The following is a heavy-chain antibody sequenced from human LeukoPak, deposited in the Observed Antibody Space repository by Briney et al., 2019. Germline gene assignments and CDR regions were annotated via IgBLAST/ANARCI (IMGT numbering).Heavy chain of an antibody. V-gene: IGHV4-59*12. Sequence: KSSETLSLTCTVSGGSISSYYWSWIRQPPGKGLEWIGYIYYSGSTNYNPSLKSRVTISVDTSKNQFSLKLSSVTAADTAVYYCARDMGSAAGHDYWGQGTLVTVSS. CDR3: ARDMGSAAGHDY. CDR1: GGSISSYY. D-gene: IGHD6-13*01. J-gene: IGHJ4*02. CDR2: IYYSGST.